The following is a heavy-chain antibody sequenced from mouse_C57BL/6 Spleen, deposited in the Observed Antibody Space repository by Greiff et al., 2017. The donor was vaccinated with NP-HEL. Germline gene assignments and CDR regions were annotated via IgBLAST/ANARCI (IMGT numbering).Heavy chain of an antibody. Sequence: EVKLMESGGGLVQPGGSLSLSCAASGFTFTDYYMSWVRQPPGKALEWLGFIRNNANGYTTEYSASVKGRFTISRANSQSILYLQMNALRAEDSATYYCARFYYAMDDWGQGTSVTVSS. CDR1: GFTFTDYY. V-gene: IGHV7-3*01. CDR2: IRNNANGYTT. J-gene: IGHJ4*01. CDR3: ARFYYAMDD.